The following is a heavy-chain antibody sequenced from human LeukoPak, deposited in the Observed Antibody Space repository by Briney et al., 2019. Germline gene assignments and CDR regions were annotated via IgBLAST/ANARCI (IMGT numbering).Heavy chain of an antibody. Sequence: GGSLKLSCAASGFTFSYYYMSWIRQASRKCLECVTYIRCYSRSTTYADSVKRRFTTSKDNAQNLLYLHMNTLSAEDTALYYSATGRGSFDLWGQVTMVTVSS. CDR1: GFTFSYYY. J-gene: IGHJ3*01. CDR3: ATGRGSFDL. CDR2: IRCYSRST. V-gene: IGHV3-11*03.